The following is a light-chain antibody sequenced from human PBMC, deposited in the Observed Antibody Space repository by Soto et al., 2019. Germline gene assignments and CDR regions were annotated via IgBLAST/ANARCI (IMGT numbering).Light chain of an antibody. CDR3: QQYNNWPLT. Sequence: EIVMTQSPATLSVSPGERATLSCRASQSVSSNLAWFQQKPGQAPRLLIYGASTRATGIPARFSGSGSGTEFSLTLDCLQSEDFAVYYRQQYNNWPLTFCQGTKVEIK. CDR2: GAS. J-gene: IGKJ1*01. CDR1: QSVSSN. V-gene: IGKV3-15*01.